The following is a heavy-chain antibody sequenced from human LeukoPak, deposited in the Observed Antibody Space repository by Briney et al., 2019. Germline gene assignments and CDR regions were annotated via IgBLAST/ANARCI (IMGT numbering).Heavy chain of an antibody. CDR2: IRYDGSDR. Sequence: PGGSLRLSCAASGFTFCSYGIYWVRQAPGKGLEWVAGIRYDGSDRSYADPVKGRFTISRDNSKNTVDLQMNSLRAEDTAVYYCARDNWGDGGYYRTLDYWGQGTLVTVSS. D-gene: IGHD3-22*01. CDR3: ARDNWGDGGYYRTLDY. CDR1: GFTFCSYG. J-gene: IGHJ4*02. V-gene: IGHV3-33*01.